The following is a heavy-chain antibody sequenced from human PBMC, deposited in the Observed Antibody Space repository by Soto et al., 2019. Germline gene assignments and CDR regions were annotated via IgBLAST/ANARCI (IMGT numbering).Heavy chain of an antibody. Sequence: SETLSLTCTVSGGSISSGGYSWSWIRQPPGKGLEWIGYIYHSGSTYYNPSLKSRVTISLDTSKNHFSLKLISVTAADTAVYYCARGPPIMYYGTGGYYYFEYWGQGTLVTVSS. CDR2: IYHSGST. D-gene: IGHD2-8*02. CDR3: ARGPPIMYYGTGGYYYFEY. CDR1: GGSISSGGYS. J-gene: IGHJ4*02. V-gene: IGHV4-30-2*01.